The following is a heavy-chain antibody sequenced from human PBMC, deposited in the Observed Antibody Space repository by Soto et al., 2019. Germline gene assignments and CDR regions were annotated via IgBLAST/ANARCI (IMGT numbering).Heavy chain of an antibody. CDR3: AREAPLYCSGGSCYSTNYFDY. D-gene: IGHD2-15*01. Sequence: GRSLRLSCAASGFTFSSYGMHWVRQAPGKGLEWVAVIWYDGSNKYYADSVKGRFTISRDNSKNTLYLQMNSLRAEDTAVYYCAREAPLYCSGGSCYSTNYFDYWGQGTLVTVSS. J-gene: IGHJ4*02. CDR2: IWYDGSNK. CDR1: GFTFSSYG. V-gene: IGHV3-33*01.